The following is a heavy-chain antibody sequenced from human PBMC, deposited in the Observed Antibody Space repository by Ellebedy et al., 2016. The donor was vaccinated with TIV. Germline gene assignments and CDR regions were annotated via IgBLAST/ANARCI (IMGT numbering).Heavy chain of an antibody. CDR1: GGPIRSRSYY. V-gene: IGHV4-39*01. J-gene: IGHJ3*02. CDR2: IYYSVTT. CDR3: ATLEMAPILDAFYI. D-gene: IGHD5-24*01. Sequence: MPSETLSLTCTVSGGPIRSRSYYWGWIRQPPGKGLEWIGHIYYSVTTYYNPSLKSRVTISIDTSKNQFSLKLSSVTAADTAVYYCATLEMAPILDAFYIWGQGTKVPVSS.